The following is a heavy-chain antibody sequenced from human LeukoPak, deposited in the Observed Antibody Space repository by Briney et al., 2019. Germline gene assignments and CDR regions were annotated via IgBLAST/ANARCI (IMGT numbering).Heavy chain of an antibody. CDR1: GFTFSSYA. Sequence: SGGSLRLSCAASGFTFSSYAMSWVRQAPGKGLEWVSAISGSGGSTYYADSVKGRFTISRDNSKNTLYLQMNSLRAEDTAVYYCAKGRDLVTTRDFDYWGQGTLVTVSS. J-gene: IGHJ4*02. V-gene: IGHV3-23*01. CDR3: AKGRDLVTTRDFDY. D-gene: IGHD3-9*01. CDR2: ISGSGGST.